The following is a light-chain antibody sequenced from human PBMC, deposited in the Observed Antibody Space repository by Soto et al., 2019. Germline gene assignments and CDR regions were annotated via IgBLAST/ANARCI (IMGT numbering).Light chain of an antibody. V-gene: IGKV3-15*01. CDR2: GAS. Sequence: EIVMTQSPATLSVSPGERATLSCRASRSVSSNLAWYQQKPGQAPRLLIHGASTRATGFPSRFSGSGSGTEFTLTISSLQPDDFATYYCQQFNSYPLLFTFGPGTKVDIK. CDR3: QQFNSYPLLFT. J-gene: IGKJ3*01. CDR1: RSVSSN.